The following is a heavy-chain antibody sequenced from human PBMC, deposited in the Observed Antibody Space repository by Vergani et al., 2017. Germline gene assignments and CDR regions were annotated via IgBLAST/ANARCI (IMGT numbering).Heavy chain of an antibody. CDR2: IDHTGRP. V-gene: IGHV4-34*01. J-gene: IGHJ6*03. Sequence: QVQLQQWGGGLLKPSGTLSLTCVVNGGSFTSYHWTWIRQSPREGLEWVGDIDHTGRPDYNPSLKRRLTMSVDKSRNQFSLTLNSVTATDTAIYFCARVNTETNGHRYYYYYMDVWGQGTAVTVS. CDR1: GGSFTSYH. CDR3: ARVNTETNGHRYYYYYMDV. D-gene: IGHD4-11*01.